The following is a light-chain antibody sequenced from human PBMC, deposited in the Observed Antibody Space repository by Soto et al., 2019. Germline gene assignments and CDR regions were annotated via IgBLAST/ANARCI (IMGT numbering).Light chain of an antibody. CDR2: AAS. J-gene: IGKJ4*01. V-gene: IGKV1-9*01. CDR3: QQLNYYPLT. Sequence: TQSPSSLSAFVGDRVTITCRAGQTISNYVNWYQQKPGKAPKLLIYAASTLQSGVPSRFSGSGSGTEFTLTITSVQPEDFATYYCQQLNYYPLTFGGGTKVDIK. CDR1: QTISNY.